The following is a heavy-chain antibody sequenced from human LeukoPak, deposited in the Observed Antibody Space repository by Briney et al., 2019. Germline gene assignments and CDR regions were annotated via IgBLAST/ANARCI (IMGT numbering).Heavy chain of an antibody. D-gene: IGHD2-21*02. V-gene: IGHV4-59*01. Sequence: SETLSLTCTVSGGSISSYYWSWLRQPPGKGLEWIGYIYYSGSTNYNPSLKSRVTISVDTSKNQFSLKLSSVTAADTAVYYCAREWDCGGDCYSFDYWGQGTLVTVSS. CDR2: IYYSGST. J-gene: IGHJ4*02. CDR3: AREWDCGGDCYSFDY. CDR1: GGSISSYY.